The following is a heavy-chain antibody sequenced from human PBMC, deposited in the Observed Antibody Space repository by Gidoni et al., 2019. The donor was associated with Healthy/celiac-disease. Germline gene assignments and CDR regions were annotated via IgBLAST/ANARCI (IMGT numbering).Heavy chain of an antibody. CDR2: IGTAGDT. CDR1: GFTFSSYD. CDR3: ARDINPVGGERYFDL. V-gene: IGHV3-13*04. D-gene: IGHD3-16*01. Sequence: EVQLVESGGGLVQPGGSLRLACSASGFTFSSYDMHGGRQATGKGLEWVSAIGTAGDTYYPGSVKGRFTISREKAKNSLYLQMNSLRAGDTAVYYCARDINPVGGERYFDLWGRGTLVTVSS. J-gene: IGHJ2*01.